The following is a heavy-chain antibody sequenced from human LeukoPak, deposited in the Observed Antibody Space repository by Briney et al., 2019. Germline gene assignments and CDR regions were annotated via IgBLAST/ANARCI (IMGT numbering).Heavy chain of an antibody. V-gene: IGHV3-21*01. Sequence: GGSLRLSCAASGFTFSSYSMNWVRQAPGKGLEWVSSISSSSSYIYYADSVKGRFTISRDNAKNSLYLQMNSLRAEDTAVYYCARVRSRWIVDYWGQGTLVTVSS. CDR1: GFTFSSYS. D-gene: IGHD5-12*01. J-gene: IGHJ4*02. CDR3: ARVRSRWIVDY. CDR2: ISSSSSYI.